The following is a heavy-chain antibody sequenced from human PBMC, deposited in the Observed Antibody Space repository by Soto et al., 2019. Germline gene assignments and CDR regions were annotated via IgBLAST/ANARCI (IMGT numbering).Heavy chain of an antibody. CDR2: ISAYNGNT. Sequence: ASVKVSCKASGYTFPSYGISWVRQAPGQGLEWMGWISAYNGNTNYAQKLQGRVTMTTDTSTSTAYMELRSLRSDDTAVYYCARDSGGGGYYYYYGMDVWGQGTTVTVS. D-gene: IGHD3-16*01. V-gene: IGHV1-18*04. J-gene: IGHJ6*02. CDR3: ARDSGGGGYYYYYGMDV. CDR1: GYTFPSYG.